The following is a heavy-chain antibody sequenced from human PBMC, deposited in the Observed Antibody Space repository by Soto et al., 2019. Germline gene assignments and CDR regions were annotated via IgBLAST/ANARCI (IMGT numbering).Heavy chain of an antibody. CDR3: AKENQHLVHDY. CDR2: ISHDGSDK. CDR1: GFTFRNYC. J-gene: IGHJ4*02. Sequence: LRLSCAASGFTFRNYCIHWVRQAPGKGLEWVAVISHDGSDKYYADSMKGRFIISRDNSENTLFLNMNSLKPEDTAVYYCAKENQHLVHDYWGQGTLATVSS. D-gene: IGHD6-13*01. V-gene: IGHV3-30*18.